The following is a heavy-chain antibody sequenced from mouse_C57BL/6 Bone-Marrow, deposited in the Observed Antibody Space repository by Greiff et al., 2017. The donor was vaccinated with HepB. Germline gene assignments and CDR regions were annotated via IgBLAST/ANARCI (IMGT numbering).Heavy chain of an antibody. J-gene: IGHJ2*01. Sequence: VQLQQSGPELVKPGDSVKISCKASGYSFTGYFMNWVMQSHGKSLEWIGRINPYNGDTFYNQKFKGKATLTVDKSSSTAHMELRSLTSEDSAVYYCASSGCDGYYFDYWGQGTTLTVAS. V-gene: IGHV1-20*01. CDR2: INPYNGDT. CDR1: GYSFTGYF. D-gene: IGHD2-3*01. CDR3: ASSGCDGYYFDY.